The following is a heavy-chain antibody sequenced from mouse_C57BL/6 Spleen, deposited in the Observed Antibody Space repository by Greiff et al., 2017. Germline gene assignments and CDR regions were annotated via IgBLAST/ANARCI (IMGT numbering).Heavy chain of an antibody. J-gene: IGHJ1*03. CDR3: AREREIYDGYYWYFDV. CDR1: GFTFSDYY. CDR2: INYDGSST. D-gene: IGHD2-3*01. Sequence: EVQVVESEGGLVQPGSSMKLSCTASGFTFSDYYMAWVRQVPEKGLEWVANINYDGSSTYYLDSLKGRFIISRDNAKNILYLQMRSLKSEDTATYYCAREREIYDGYYWYFDVWGTGTTVTVSS. V-gene: IGHV5-16*01.